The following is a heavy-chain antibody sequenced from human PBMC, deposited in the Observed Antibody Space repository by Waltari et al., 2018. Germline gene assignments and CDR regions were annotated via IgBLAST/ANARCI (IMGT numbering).Heavy chain of an antibody. D-gene: IGHD6-19*01. CDR3: ARERGLRRRSGWSQPDY. J-gene: IGHJ4*02. CDR2: INPSGGST. Sequence: QVQLVQSGAEVKKPGASVKVSCKASGYTFTSYYMHWVRQAPGQGLEWMGIINPSGGSTSYAQKFQGRVTMTRDTSTSTVYMELSSLRSEDTAVYYCARERGLRRRSGWSQPDYWGQGTLVTVSS. V-gene: IGHV1-46*01. CDR1: GYTFTSYY.